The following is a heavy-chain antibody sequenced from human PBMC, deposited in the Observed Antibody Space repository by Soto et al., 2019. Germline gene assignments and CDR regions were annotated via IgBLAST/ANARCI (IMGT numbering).Heavy chain of an antibody. Sequence: GSLRLSCAASGFSFITYAMIWFRHSPGQGLEWVSVISDTGDDTYYADSVKGRFTISRDNAKNSLYLQMNSLRAEDTAVYYCARDLGTGTNWFDPWGQGTLVTVSS. J-gene: IGHJ5*02. V-gene: IGHV3-23*01. CDR1: GFSFITYA. D-gene: IGHD1-7*01. CDR2: ISDTGDDT. CDR3: ARDLGTGTNWFDP.